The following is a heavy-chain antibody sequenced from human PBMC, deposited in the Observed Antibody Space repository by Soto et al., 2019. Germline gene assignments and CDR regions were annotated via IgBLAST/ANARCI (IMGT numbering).Heavy chain of an antibody. Sequence: QVQLVQSGAEVKKPGASVKVSCKASGYTFTSYAMHWVRQAPGQRLEWMGWINDGNGNTKYSQKFQGRVTITRDTSASTAYMKLSSLRSEDTAVYYCARDSRTARYYYYYGMDVWGQGTTVTVSS. CDR2: INDGNGNT. CDR3: ARDSRTARYYYYYGMDV. D-gene: IGHD6-6*01. J-gene: IGHJ6*02. CDR1: GYTFTSYA. V-gene: IGHV1-3*01.